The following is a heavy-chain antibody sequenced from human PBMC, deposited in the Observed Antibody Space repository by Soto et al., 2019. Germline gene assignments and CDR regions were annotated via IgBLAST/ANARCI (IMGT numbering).Heavy chain of an antibody. J-gene: IGHJ6*02. CDR2: IIPIVGTG. Sequence: QVQLVQSGAEVRKPGSSVTVSCKASGGTFSNYAISWVRQAPGQGLEWMGGIIPIVGTGSYAQKFQGRVTITADEPTTTAYMELSSLRFEDTVVYYCARVVILVPTASTHYYYHMDVWGPGTTVTVSS. CDR3: ARVVILVPTASTHYYYHMDV. D-gene: IGHD2-2*01. CDR1: GGTFSNYA. V-gene: IGHV1-69*01.